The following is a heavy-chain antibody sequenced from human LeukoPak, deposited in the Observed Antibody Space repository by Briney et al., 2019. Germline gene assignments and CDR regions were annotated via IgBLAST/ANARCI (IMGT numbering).Heavy chain of an antibody. Sequence: GGSLRLSCAASGFTFSSYSMNWVRQAPGKGLEWVSYISSSGTTIYYADSVKGRFTISRDNAKNSLYLQMNSLRAEDTAVYYCARVEQQLANFDYWGQGTLVTVSS. D-gene: IGHD6-13*01. CDR3: ARVEQQLANFDY. J-gene: IGHJ4*02. CDR1: GFTFSSYS. V-gene: IGHV3-48*04. CDR2: ISSSGTTI.